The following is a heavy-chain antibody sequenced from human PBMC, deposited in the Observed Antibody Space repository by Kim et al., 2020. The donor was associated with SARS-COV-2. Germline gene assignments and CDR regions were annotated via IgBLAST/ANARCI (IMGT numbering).Heavy chain of an antibody. V-gene: IGHV1-69*13. D-gene: IGHD6-6*01. Sequence: SVKVSCKASGGTFSSYAISWVRQAPGQGLEWMGGIIPIFGTANYAQKFQGRVTITADESTSTAYMELSSLRSEDTAVYYCATAFEYSSSSLGYYYYMDVWGKGTTVTVSS. CDR2: IIPIFGTA. J-gene: IGHJ6*03. CDR1: GGTFSSYA. CDR3: ATAFEYSSSSLGYYYYMDV.